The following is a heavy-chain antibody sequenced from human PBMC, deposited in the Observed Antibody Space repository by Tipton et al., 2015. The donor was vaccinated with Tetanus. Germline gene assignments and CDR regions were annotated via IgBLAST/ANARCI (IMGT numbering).Heavy chain of an antibody. J-gene: IGHJ6*02. CDR3: ARDRGDYIYYGMDV. CDR2: IDPNSGGT. V-gene: IGHV1-2*02. CDR1: GYTFTGYY. Sequence: QLVQSGAEMKKPGASVKVSCKASGYTFTGYYIYWVRQAPGQGLEWMGWIDPNSGGTVYAQKFQGRVTMTRDTSISTAYMDLRILRSDDTAVYYCARDRGDYIYYGMDVWGPGTTVTVS. D-gene: IGHD3-22*01.